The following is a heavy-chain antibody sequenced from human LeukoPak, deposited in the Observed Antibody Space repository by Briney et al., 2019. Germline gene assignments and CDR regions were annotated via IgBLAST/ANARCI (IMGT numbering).Heavy chain of an antibody. V-gene: IGHV3-53*01. J-gene: IGHJ3*02. D-gene: IGHD5-18*01. Sequence: PGGSLRLSCAASGFTVRSNYMSWVRQAPGKGREWVSAIYSGGSTYYADSVKGRFTISRDNSKNTLYLQMNSLRAEDTAVYYCARVDTAMDAFDIWGQGTMVTVSS. CDR1: GFTVRSNY. CDR3: ARVDTAMDAFDI. CDR2: IYSGGST.